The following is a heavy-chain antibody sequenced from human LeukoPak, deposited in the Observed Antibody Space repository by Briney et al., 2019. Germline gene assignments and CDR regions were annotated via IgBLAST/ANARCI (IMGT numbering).Heavy chain of an antibody. J-gene: IGHJ4*02. CDR2: IYYSGST. V-gene: IGHV4-59*01. CDR1: GGSISSYY. D-gene: IGHD1-26*01. Sequence: NPSETLSLTCTVSGGSISSYYWSWIRQPPGKGLEWIGYIYYSGSTNYNPSLKSRVTISVDTSKNQFSLKLSSVTAADTTVYYCARGGSGSYGYWGQGTLVTVSS. CDR3: ARGGSGSYGY.